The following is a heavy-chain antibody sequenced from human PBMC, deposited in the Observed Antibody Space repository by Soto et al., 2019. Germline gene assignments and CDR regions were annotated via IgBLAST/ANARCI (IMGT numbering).Heavy chain of an antibody. Sequence: EEQLLESGGGLVQPGGSLRLSCAASGFTFSSYAMSWLRQAPGKGLEWVSGIRSSDGNTYYADSVKGRFTISRDNSKNTLFLQMNSLRAEDTAIYYCAKDKTRNYGDYYYYYGMDVWGQGTTVTVSS. D-gene: IGHD4-17*01. CDR1: GFTFSSYA. V-gene: IGHV3-23*01. CDR3: AKDKTRNYGDYYYYYGMDV. CDR2: IRSSDGNT. J-gene: IGHJ6*02.